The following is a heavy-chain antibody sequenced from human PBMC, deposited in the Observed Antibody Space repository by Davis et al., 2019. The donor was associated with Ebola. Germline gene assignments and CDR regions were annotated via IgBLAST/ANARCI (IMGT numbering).Heavy chain of an antibody. CDR2: ISSSSSTI. V-gene: IGHV3-48*02. Sequence: EGSLRLSCAASGFTFSSYTMNWVRQAPGKGLEWVSSISSSSSTINYADSVKGRFTISRDNAKNSLYLQMNSLRDEDTAVFYCARGRTVTNYVDYWGPGTLVTVSS. D-gene: IGHD4-17*01. CDR3: ARGRTVTNYVDY. CDR1: GFTFSSYT. J-gene: IGHJ4*02.